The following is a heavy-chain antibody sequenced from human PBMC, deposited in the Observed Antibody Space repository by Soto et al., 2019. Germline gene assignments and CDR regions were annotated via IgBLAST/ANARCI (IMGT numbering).Heavy chain of an antibody. V-gene: IGHV1-69*06. CDR2: IIPIFNST. D-gene: IGHD2-2*02. Sequence: QVQLVQSGAEVKTPGSSLKVSCKVSGSRFSNYVISWVRQAPGHGLEWLGRIIPIFNSTKYAQSFQGRVTITADKSTSTASLALSSLRSDDTAVYYCAREGRGKKAGYNGLVSLGYWGQGNLFTVSS. CDR1: GSRFSNYV. J-gene: IGHJ4*02. CDR3: AREGRGKKAGYNGLVSLGY.